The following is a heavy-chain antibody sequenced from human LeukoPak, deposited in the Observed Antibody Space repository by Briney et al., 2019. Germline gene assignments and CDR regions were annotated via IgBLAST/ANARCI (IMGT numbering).Heavy chain of an antibody. CDR1: GFTFSNAW. Sequence: GGSLRLSCAASGFTFSNAWMSWVRQAPGKGLEWVGRIKSKTDGGTTDYAAPVKGRFTISRDDSKNTLYLQMNSLKTEDTAVYYCTTDPGYSGGWYVYWGQGTLVTVSS. J-gene: IGHJ4*02. V-gene: IGHV3-15*01. D-gene: IGHD6-19*01. CDR3: TTDPGYSGGWYVY. CDR2: IKSKTDGGTT.